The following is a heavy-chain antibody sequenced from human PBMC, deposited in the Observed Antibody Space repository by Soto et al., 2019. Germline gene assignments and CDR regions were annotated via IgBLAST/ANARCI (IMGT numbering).Heavy chain of an antibody. CDR1: GFTFSSYS. V-gene: IGHV3-21*01. J-gene: IGHJ3*02. Sequence: GESLKISCAASGFTFSSYSMNWVRQAPGKGLEWVSSISSSSSYIYYPDSVKGRFTISRDNAKNSLYLQMNSLRAEDTAVYYCAREQVRTWGLNAAFDIWGQGTMVTVSS. CDR2: ISSSSSYI. D-gene: IGHD7-27*01. CDR3: AREQVRTWGLNAAFDI.